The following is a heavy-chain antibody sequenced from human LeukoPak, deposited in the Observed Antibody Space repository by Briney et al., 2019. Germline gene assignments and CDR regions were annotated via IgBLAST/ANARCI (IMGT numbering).Heavy chain of an antibody. V-gene: IGHV3-33*01. Sequence: PGGSLRLSCAASGFSFSNYGFHWVRQAPGKGLEWVAVIWHDGSHPYYADSVKGRFIISIDNSKSTLFIQMHSLTAEDTAVYYCARDPDLYGDSFFDFWGQGTLVTVSS. J-gene: IGHJ4*02. CDR3: ARDPDLYGDSFFDF. D-gene: IGHD4-17*01. CDR1: GFSFSNYG. CDR2: IWHDGSHP.